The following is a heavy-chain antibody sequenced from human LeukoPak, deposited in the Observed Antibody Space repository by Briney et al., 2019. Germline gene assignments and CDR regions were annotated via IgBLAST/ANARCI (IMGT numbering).Heavy chain of an antibody. V-gene: IGHV3-33*01. Sequence: GGSLRLSCAASGFTFGSYGMHWVRQAPGKGLEWVTVIWYDGSNKYYADSVKGRFTISRDNSKNTLYLQMNSLRAEDTAVYYCAREIAAAGNKQFDYWGQGTLVTVSS. J-gene: IGHJ4*02. CDR1: GFTFGSYG. CDR2: IWYDGSNK. D-gene: IGHD6-13*01. CDR3: AREIAAAGNKQFDY.